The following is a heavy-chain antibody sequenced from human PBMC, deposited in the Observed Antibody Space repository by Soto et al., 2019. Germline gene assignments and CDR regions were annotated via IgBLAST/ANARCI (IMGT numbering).Heavy chain of an antibody. CDR1: GFTFSNYA. CDR2: ITRATYP. J-gene: IGHJ4*02. Sequence: EVQLLESGGGFIQPGGSLRLFCAASGFTFSNYAMTWVRQAPGKGLEWVSTITRATYPFYGDTVKGRFTISRDNSKNTLYLQMNSLRAEDTAVYYCAKTDKYNSQSSGWANRFDYWGQGTLVTVSS. V-gene: IGHV3-23*01. CDR3: AKTDKYNSQSSGWANRFDY. D-gene: IGHD6-19*01.